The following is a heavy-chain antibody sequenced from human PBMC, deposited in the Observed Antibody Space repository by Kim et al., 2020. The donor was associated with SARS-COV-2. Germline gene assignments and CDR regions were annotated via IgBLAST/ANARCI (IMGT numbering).Heavy chain of an antibody. Sequence: GGSLRLSCAVSGFTFNYYGMNWVRQAPGKGLEWVAGISYEGSKNYYAASLRRRFTTSDDSTKNTLFLQMDLLTSEDTADYCCANSGGHYDFWSAGSLDN. D-gene: IGHD3-3*01. J-gene: IGHJ5*01. V-gene: IGHV3-30*18. CDR3: ANSGGHYDFWSAGSLDN. CDR2: ISYEGSKN. CDR1: GFTFNYYG.